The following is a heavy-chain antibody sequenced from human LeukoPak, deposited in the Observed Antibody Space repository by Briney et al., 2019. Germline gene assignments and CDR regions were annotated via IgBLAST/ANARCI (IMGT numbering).Heavy chain of an antibody. J-gene: IGHJ3*02. CDR3: ARMGDCSGGSCYRDAFDI. CDR2: ISSSGSTI. D-gene: IGHD2-15*01. V-gene: IGHV3-11*01. Sequence: GSLRLSCAASGFTFIDYYMSWIRQAPGKGLEWVSYISSSGSTIYYADSVKGRFTISRDNAKNSLYLQMNSLRAEDTAVYYCARMGDCSGGSCYRDAFDIWGQGTMVTVSS. CDR1: GFTFIDYY.